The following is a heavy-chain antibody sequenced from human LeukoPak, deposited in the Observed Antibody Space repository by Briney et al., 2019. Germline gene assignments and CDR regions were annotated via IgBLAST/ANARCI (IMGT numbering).Heavy chain of an antibody. CDR3: ARRSSGWYRYDY. Sequence: GGSLRLSCAASGFTFDDYGMSWVRQAPGKGLEWVSGINWNGGSTGYADSVKGRFTISRDNAKNSLFLHMNSLRVEDTAVYYCARRSSGWYRYDYWGQGTLVTVSS. D-gene: IGHD6-19*01. CDR1: GFTFDDYG. CDR2: INWNGGST. J-gene: IGHJ4*02. V-gene: IGHV3-20*04.